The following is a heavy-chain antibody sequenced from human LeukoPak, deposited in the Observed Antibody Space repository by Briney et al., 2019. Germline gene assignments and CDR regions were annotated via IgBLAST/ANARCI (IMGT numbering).Heavy chain of an antibody. CDR2: ISWNSGSI. D-gene: IGHD3-10*01. Sequence: PGGSLRLSCAASGFTFDDYAMHRVRQAPGKGLEWVSGISWNSGSIGYADSVKGRFTISRDNAKNSLYLQMNSLRAEDTALYYCAKVNYYYGSGVHGGFDYWGQGTLVTVSS. CDR1: GFTFDDYA. J-gene: IGHJ4*02. CDR3: AKVNYYYGSGVHGGFDY. V-gene: IGHV3-9*01.